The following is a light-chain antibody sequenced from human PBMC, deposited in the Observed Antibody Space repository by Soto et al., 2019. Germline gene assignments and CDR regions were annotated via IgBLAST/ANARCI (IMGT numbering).Light chain of an antibody. CDR3: QHYYSYSYT. CDR2: KAS. Sequence: DIQMTQSPSTLSASVGDRVTITCRASQSISSWLAWYQQKPGKAPKVLIYKASSLESGVPSRFSGSGSGTEFTLTISSLQPDDFATYYCQHYYSYSYTFGQGTNLEIK. V-gene: IGKV1-5*03. J-gene: IGKJ2*01. CDR1: QSISSW.